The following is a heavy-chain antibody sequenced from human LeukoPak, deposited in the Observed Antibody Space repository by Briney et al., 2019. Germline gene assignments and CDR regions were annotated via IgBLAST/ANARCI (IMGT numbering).Heavy chain of an antibody. CDR1: GFTFSSYS. V-gene: IGHV3-23*01. CDR3: AKPRAMTTGVGRYFDL. J-gene: IGHJ2*01. D-gene: IGHD1-1*01. Sequence: PGGSLRLSCAASGFTFSSYSMNWVRQAPGKGLEWVAAINGGGENTYYADSVKGRFTISRDNSKNTLYLQMNSLRAEDTATYYCAKPRAMTTGVGRYFDLWGRGTLVTVSS. CDR2: INGGGENT.